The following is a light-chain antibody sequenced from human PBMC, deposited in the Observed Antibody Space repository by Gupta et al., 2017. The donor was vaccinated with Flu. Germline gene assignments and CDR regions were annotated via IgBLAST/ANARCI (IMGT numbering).Light chain of an antibody. J-gene: IGKJ4*01. Sequence: PSFLSASVGDRVTITCRASQGSSSYLAWYQQKPGQAPKLLIYAASTVESGVPSRFSGSGSGTEFTLTISSLQPEDFAVYYCQQRNSCPYTFGGGTKLEIK. CDR1: QGSSSY. CDR3: QQRNSCPYT. CDR2: AAS. V-gene: IGKV1-9*01.